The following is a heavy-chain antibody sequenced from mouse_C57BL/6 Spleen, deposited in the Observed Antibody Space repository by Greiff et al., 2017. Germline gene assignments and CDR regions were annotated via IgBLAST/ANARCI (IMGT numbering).Heavy chain of an antibody. CDR1: GYAFSSSW. CDR2: IYPGDGDT. D-gene: IGHD2-5*01. J-gene: IGHJ2*01. Sequence: VQLQQSGPELVKPGASVKISCKASGYAFSSSWMNWVKQRPGKGLEWIGRIYPGDGDTNYNGKFKGKATLTADKSSSTAYMQRSSLTSEDSAVYFCARDYSNSNYFDYWGQGTTLTVSS. V-gene: IGHV1-82*01. CDR3: ARDYSNSNYFDY.